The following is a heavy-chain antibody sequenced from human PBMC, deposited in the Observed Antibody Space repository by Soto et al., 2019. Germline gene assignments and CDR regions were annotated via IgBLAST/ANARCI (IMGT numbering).Heavy chain of an antibody. CDR3: ARAATGSYHSAY. Sequence: QVQLVQSGPEVKNPGASVRVSCVASGYAFTSYGVNWVRQAPGQVLEWMGWIAPHSGRTTYLPKFQGRVTMTADVSTNTAYIELRSLKSDDTGIYFCARAATGSYHSAYWGQGTVVTVSS. D-gene: IGHD3-10*01. CDR1: GYAFTSYG. CDR2: IAPHSGRT. J-gene: IGHJ4*02. V-gene: IGHV1-18*04.